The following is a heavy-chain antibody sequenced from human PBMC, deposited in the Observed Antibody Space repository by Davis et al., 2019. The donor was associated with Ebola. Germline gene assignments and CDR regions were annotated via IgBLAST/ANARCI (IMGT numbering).Heavy chain of an antibody. CDR3: ARLLTYYYGSGSYQSPYFFDY. CDR1: GASISSYY. V-gene: IGHV4-59*01. J-gene: IGHJ4*02. CDR2: RYNSGST. Sequence: MPSETLSLTCSVSGASISSYYWSWIRQAPGKGLEWIGFRYNSGSTNHNPSLQSRVIISIDTANKQISLKLSSVTAADTAVYYCARLLTYYYGSGSYQSPYFFDYWGQGTLVTVSS. D-gene: IGHD3-10*01.